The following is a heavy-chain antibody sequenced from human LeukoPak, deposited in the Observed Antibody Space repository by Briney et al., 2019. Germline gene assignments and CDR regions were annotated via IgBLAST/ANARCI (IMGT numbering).Heavy chain of an antibody. V-gene: IGHV1-2*04. Sequence: ASVKVSCKASGYTFPSYFMHWVRQAPGQGLEWMGWINPNSGGTNYAQKFQGWVTMTRDTSISTAYMELSRLRSDDTAVYYCARGYSSGLYGMDVWGQGTTVTVSS. CDR3: ARGYSSGLYGMDV. J-gene: IGHJ6*02. CDR2: INPNSGGT. D-gene: IGHD6-19*01. CDR1: GYTFPSYF.